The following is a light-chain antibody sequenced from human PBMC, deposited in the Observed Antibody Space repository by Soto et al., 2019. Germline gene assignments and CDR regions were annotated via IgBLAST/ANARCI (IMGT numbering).Light chain of an antibody. CDR2: DTS. J-gene: IGKJ5*01. Sequence: EIVLTQSPATLSLSPGERATLSCRASQSVVSYLAWYQQKPGQAHRLLIYDTSNRATGIPARFSGSGSGTDFTLTISSLEPEDFAVYYCQQRYKWPPITFGQGTRLEIK. CDR3: QQRYKWPPIT. CDR1: QSVVSY. V-gene: IGKV3-11*01.